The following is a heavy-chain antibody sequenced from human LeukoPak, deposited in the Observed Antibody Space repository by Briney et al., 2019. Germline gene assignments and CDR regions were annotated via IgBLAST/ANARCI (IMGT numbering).Heavy chain of an antibody. CDR1: GFTFSSYW. V-gene: IGHV3-74*01. Sequence: GGSLRLSCAASGFTFSSYWLHWVRQAPGKGLVWVSRIKGDERSTNYADSVKGRFTISRDNAKNTVYLEMNGLRAEDTAVYYCVRGQLWSYYHDYWGQGTLVTVSS. D-gene: IGHD5-18*01. CDR3: VRGQLWSYYHDY. J-gene: IGHJ4*02. CDR2: IKGDERST.